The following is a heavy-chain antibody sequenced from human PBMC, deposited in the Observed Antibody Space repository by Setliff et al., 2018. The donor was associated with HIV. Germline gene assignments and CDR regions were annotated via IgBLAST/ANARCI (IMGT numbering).Heavy chain of an antibody. Sequence: PSETLSLTCTVSGGSISSGTYYWSWIRQPAGKGLEWIGHIYTDGSTYFNPSLRSRVTISADTPKNQLSLKLTSVTAADTAVYYCAMLDTSDYFRNNWFDSWGQGTLVTVSS. CDR3: AMLDTSDYFRNNWFDS. CDR2: IYTDGST. D-gene: IGHD3-22*01. V-gene: IGHV4-61*09. J-gene: IGHJ5*01. CDR1: GGSISSGTYY.